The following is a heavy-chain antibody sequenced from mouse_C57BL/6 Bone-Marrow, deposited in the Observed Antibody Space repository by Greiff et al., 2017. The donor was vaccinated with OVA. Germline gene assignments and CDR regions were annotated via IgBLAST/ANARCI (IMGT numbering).Heavy chain of an antibody. CDR1: GYTFTSYW. Sequence: QVQLQQPGAELVKPGASVKLSCKASGYTFTSYWMHWVKQRPGQGLEWIGMIHPNSGSTNYNEKFKSKATLTVDKSSSTAYMQLSSLTSEDSAVYYCARSGDGYLYAMDYWGQGTSVTVSS. V-gene: IGHV1-64*01. CDR2: IHPNSGST. D-gene: IGHD1-1*01. J-gene: IGHJ4*01. CDR3: ARSGDGYLYAMDY.